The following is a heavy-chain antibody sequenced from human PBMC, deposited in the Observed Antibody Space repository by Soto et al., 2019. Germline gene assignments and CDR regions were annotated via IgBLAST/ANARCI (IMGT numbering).Heavy chain of an antibody. D-gene: IGHD3-3*01. V-gene: IGHV1-8*01. CDR3: ARSYYDFWSGYPSAFDI. Sequence: QVQLVQSGAEVKKPGASVKVSCKASGYTFTSYDINWVRQATGQGLEWMGWMNPNSGNTGYAQKFQGRVTMTRNTSISTAYTELSSLRYEDTAVYYCARSYYDFWSGYPSAFDIWGQGPMVTASS. CDR2: MNPNSGNT. CDR1: GYTFTSYD. J-gene: IGHJ3*02.